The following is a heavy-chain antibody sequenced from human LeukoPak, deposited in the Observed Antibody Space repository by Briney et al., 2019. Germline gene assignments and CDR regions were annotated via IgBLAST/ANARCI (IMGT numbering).Heavy chain of an antibody. V-gene: IGHV4-34*01. CDR1: GGSFSGYY. CDR2: INHSGST. D-gene: IGHD2-15*01. Sequence: SETLSLTCAVYGGSFSGYYWSWIRQPPGKGLEWIGEINHSGSTNYNPSLKSRVTISVDTSKNQFSLKLSSVTAADTAVYYCARRGVLGYCSGGSCYDWFDPWGQGTLVTVSS. J-gene: IGHJ5*02. CDR3: ARRGVLGYCSGGSCYDWFDP.